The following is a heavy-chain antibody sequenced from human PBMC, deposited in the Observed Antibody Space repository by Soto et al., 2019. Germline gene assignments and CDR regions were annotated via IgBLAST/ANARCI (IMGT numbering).Heavy chain of an antibody. V-gene: IGHV3-7*03. Sequence: LTLSCAASRFSSSHFGITLVRQAPGKGPEWLANIAQDGSEKHYVDFVKGRFTISRDHGKDSLILQMKILRAEPTGVMYCAPGSVLRPGTAASCPGLEVWGHGT. CDR3: APGSVLRPGTAASCPGLEV. CDR1: RFSSSHFG. J-gene: IGHJ3*01. CDR2: IAQDGSEK. D-gene: IGHD2-2*01.